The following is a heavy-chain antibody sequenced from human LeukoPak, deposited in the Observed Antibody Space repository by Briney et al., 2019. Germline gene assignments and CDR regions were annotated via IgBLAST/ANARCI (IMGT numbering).Heavy chain of an antibody. CDR1: GYTFTSYG. D-gene: IGHD6-13*01. Sequence: ASVKVSCKASGYTFTSYGISWVRQAPGQGLEWMGWISAYNGNTNYAQKLQGRVTMTTDTSTSTAYMELRSLRSDDTAVYYCARDRVYSSHYYYYGMDVWGQGTTVTVSS. V-gene: IGHV1-18*01. CDR2: ISAYNGNT. CDR3: ARDRVYSSHYYYYGMDV. J-gene: IGHJ6*02.